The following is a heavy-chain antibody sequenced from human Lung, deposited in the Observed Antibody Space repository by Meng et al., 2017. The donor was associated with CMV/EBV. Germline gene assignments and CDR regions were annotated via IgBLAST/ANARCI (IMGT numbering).Heavy chain of an antibody. J-gene: IGHJ6*02. CDR1: GGTFSSYT. Sequence: SVKVSCKASGGTFSSYTISWVRQAPGQGLEWMGRIIPILGIANYAQKFQGRVTITADKSTSTAYMELSSLRSEDTAVYYCARAFIVVVPAAIGSPYGMDVWXQGTTVXVSS. D-gene: IGHD2-2*01. CDR3: ARAFIVVVPAAIGSPYGMDV. V-gene: IGHV1-69*02. CDR2: IIPILGIA.